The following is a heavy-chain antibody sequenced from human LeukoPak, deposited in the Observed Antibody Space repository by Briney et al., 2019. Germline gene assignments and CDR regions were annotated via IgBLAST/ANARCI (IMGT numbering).Heavy chain of an antibody. V-gene: IGHV3-23*01. CDR2: ISGSGDAT. J-gene: IGHJ5*02. CDR1: GFTFSNYA. CDR3: AKDHYYGSGSYPYNWFDP. Sequence: GGSLRLSCGAFGFTFSNYAMSWVRQAPGKGLEWVSAISGSGDATHYADSVKGRFTISRDNSKNTLYLQMNSLRAEDTAVYYCAKDHYYGSGSYPYNWFDPWGQGTLVTVSS. D-gene: IGHD3-10*01.